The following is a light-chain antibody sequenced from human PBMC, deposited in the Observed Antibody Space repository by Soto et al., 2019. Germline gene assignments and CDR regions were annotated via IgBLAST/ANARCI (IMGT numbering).Light chain of an antibody. Sequence: IVITQSPSTLSVSPGERATLSCRASQSVSSNLAWYQQKPGQAPRLLIYGASSRATGIPDRFSGSGSGTDFTLTISRLEPEDFAVYYCQQYGKTFGPGTKVDIK. CDR2: GAS. J-gene: IGKJ3*01. CDR3: QQYGKT. CDR1: QSVSSN. V-gene: IGKV3-20*01.